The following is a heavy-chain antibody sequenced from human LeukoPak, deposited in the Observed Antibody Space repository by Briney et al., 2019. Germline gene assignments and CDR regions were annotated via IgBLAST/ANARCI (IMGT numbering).Heavy chain of an antibody. CDR2: ISYDGSNK. CDR1: GFTFSTYG. J-gene: IGHJ4*02. D-gene: IGHD2-15*01. V-gene: IGHV3-30*18. CDR3: AKSAKYCSGGSCSVFAY. Sequence: GGSLRLSCAASGFTFSTYGMHWVRQAPGKGLEWVAVISYDGSNKFYPDSVKGRFTISRDNSKNTLYLQMTSLRAEDTAVYFCAKSAKYCSGGSCSVFAYWGQGTLVTVSS.